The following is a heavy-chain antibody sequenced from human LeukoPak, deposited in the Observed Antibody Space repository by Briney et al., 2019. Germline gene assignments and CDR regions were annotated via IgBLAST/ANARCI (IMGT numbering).Heavy chain of an antibody. V-gene: IGHV3-21*01. CDR1: GFIFSSYA. Sequence: GGSLRLSCRASGFIFSSYALNWVRRAPGQGLAWVSSISSSSGDIYYTDSVKGRFTISRDNARTSLYLQMNSLRVEDTAVYYCVRDYGGSSGAFDLWGQGTMVTVSS. CDR2: ISSSSGDI. CDR3: VRDYGGSSGAFDL. J-gene: IGHJ3*01. D-gene: IGHD4-23*01.